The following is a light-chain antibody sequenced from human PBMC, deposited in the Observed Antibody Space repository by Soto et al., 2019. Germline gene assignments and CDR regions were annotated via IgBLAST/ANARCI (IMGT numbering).Light chain of an antibody. J-gene: IGLJ3*02. V-gene: IGLV2-14*01. Sequence: QSALTQPASVSGSPGQSITISCTGTYTDVGGYNRVSWYQHHAGKGPKMLIFEVDNRPSGISDRFSGSKSGDTASLTISDLQAEDEADYYCVSYVESSIAHWVFGGGTKLTVL. CDR1: YTDVGGYNR. CDR2: EVD. CDR3: VSYVESSIAHWV.